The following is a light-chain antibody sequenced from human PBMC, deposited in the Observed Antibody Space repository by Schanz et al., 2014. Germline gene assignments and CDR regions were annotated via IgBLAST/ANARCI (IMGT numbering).Light chain of an antibody. CDR1: QSVVRW. CDR2: KAS. Sequence: DIQMTQSPSTLSASIGDRVTITCRASQSVVRWLAWYQQKPGKAPKLLIQKASILESGVPSRFSGSGSGTEFTLTISSLQPDDFATYYCQQYYIYPYTFGQGTKVEIK. CDR3: QQYYIYPYT. J-gene: IGKJ2*01. V-gene: IGKV1-5*03.